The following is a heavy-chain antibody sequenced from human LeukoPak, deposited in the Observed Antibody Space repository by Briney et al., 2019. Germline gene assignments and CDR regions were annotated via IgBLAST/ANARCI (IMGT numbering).Heavy chain of an antibody. CDR2: ISGSGGST. Sequence: GGSLRLSCAASGFTFSSYAMSWVRQAPGNGLEWVSAISGSGGSTYYADSVKGRFTISRDNSKNTLYLQMNSLRAEDTPVYYCAKDLRGYSGYDYFDYWGQGTLVTVSS. D-gene: IGHD5-12*01. CDR1: GFTFSSYA. CDR3: AKDLRGYSGYDYFDY. V-gene: IGHV3-23*01. J-gene: IGHJ4*02.